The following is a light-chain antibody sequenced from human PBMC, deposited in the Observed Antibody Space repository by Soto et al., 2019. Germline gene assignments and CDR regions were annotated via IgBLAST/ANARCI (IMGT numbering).Light chain of an antibody. Sequence: EIVLPQSPGTLSLSPGERATLSCRASQSVSSSFVAWFQQKPGQAPRLLIYGTSSRATDIPDRFSGSGSGTDFTLTINRLEPEDFAMYFCQQYVSSPWTFGQGTKVDI. CDR3: QQYVSSPWT. CDR1: QSVSSSF. J-gene: IGKJ1*01. CDR2: GTS. V-gene: IGKV3-20*01.